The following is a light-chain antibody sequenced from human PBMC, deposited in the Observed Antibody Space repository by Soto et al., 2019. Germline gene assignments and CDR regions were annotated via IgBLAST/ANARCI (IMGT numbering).Light chain of an antibody. CDR2: GNN. Sequence: QSVLTQPPSVSGAPGQRVTISCTGSSSDIGAGHDVHWYQQLPGTAPKLLIYGNNNRPSGVPDRFSGSKSGTSASLAITGLQAEDEADYYCQSYDSSLSGYVFGTATKLTVL. CDR3: QSYDSSLSGYV. CDR1: SSDIGAGHD. V-gene: IGLV1-40*01. J-gene: IGLJ1*01.